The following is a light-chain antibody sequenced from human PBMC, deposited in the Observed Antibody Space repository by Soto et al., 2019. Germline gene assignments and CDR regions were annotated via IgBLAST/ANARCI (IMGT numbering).Light chain of an antibody. CDR2: EVT. CDR3: NSYTTLSNRV. Sequence: QSALTQPASVSGSPGQSITISCTGTSTDIGAYNYVSWYQQHPGKAPKLLIYEVTNRHSGVSNRFSGSKSGNTASLTISGLQAEDEANYYCNSYTTLSNRVFGTGTKVTVL. J-gene: IGLJ1*01. CDR1: STDIGAYNY. V-gene: IGLV2-14*01.